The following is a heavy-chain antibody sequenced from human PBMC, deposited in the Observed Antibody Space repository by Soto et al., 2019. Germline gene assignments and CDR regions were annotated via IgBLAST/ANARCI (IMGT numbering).Heavy chain of an antibody. CDR3: ARGKGMEENYYYYGLDI. J-gene: IGHJ6*02. CDR1: GYTFSTHA. Sequence: ASVKVSCKASGYTFSTHAMHWVRQAPGQSLEWMGWINGGTGQTKHSHRFQDRVSITRDTSASTAYMELSSLRSEDTAVYYCARGKGMEENYYYYGLDIWGQGTTVTVS. V-gene: IGHV1-3*01. CDR2: INGGTGQT. D-gene: IGHD1-1*01.